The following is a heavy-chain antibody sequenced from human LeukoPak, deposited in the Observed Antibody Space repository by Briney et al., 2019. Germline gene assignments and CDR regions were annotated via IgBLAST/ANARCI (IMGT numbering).Heavy chain of an antibody. J-gene: IGHJ4*02. CDR2: INPSDSYT. D-gene: IGHD2-21*01. CDR3: ARWVRDFDY. CDR1: GYSFTSYW. V-gene: IGHV5-10-1*01. Sequence: GESLKISCKGSGYSFTSYWISWVRQMPGKGLEWMGRINPSDSYTNYSPSFQGHVTISTDKSISTAFLQWSSLKASDTAMYYCARWVRDFDYWGQGTLVTVSP.